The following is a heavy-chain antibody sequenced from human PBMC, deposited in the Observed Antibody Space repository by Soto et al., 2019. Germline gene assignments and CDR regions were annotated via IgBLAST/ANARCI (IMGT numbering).Heavy chain of an antibody. V-gene: IGHV4-59*01. Sequence: SETLSLSCTVSGGSISTYYWSWIRQPPGKVLEWIGYIYYSGSTNYNPSLKSRVTISVDTSKNQFSLKLSSVTAADTAVYYCARFYDYGDLFFDYWGQGTLVPVSS. CDR1: GGSISTYY. D-gene: IGHD4-17*01. CDR2: IYYSGST. CDR3: ARFYDYGDLFFDY. J-gene: IGHJ4*01.